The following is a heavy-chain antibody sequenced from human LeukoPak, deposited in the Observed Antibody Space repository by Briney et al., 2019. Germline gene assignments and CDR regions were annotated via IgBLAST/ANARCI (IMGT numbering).Heavy chain of an antibody. V-gene: IGHV4-61*02. J-gene: IGHJ4*02. CDR1: GGSISSGSYY. CDR2: IYTSGST. Sequence: SQTLSLTCTVSGGSISSGSYYWSWIRQPAGKGLEWIGRIYTSGSTNYNPSLKSRVTISVDTSKNQFSLKLSSVTAADTAVYYCARLDYSDIYFDYWGQGALVTVSS. CDR3: ARLDYSDIYFDY. D-gene: IGHD3-22*01.